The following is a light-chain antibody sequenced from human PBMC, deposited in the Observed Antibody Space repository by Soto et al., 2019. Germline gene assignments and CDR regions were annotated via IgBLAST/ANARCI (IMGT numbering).Light chain of an antibody. Sequence: DIVMTQSPLSLPVTPGEPASISCRSSQSLLRSDGYNYLDWYLQKPGQSPQLLIYLGSTRAPGVPDRFSGSGSGTDFTLKISRVEAEDIGVYYCLHAIQIPPIFTFGPGTKVALK. V-gene: IGKV2-28*01. CDR2: LGS. CDR1: QSLLRSDGYNY. J-gene: IGKJ3*01. CDR3: LHAIQIPPIFT.